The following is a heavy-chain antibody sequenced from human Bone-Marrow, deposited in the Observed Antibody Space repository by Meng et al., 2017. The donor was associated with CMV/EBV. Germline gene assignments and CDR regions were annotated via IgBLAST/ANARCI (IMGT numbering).Heavy chain of an antibody. CDR3: ARRMVDY. CDR1: GLSFSRYW. Sequence: GGSLRLSCTASGLSFSRYWMTWVRQAPGKGLEWVANIKEDGGEKYYVDSVKSRFTISRDKAKNSVYLQMNSLRAEETAVYYCARRMVDYWGQGTLVTVSS. CDR2: IKEDGGEK. D-gene: IGHD2-15*01. V-gene: IGHV3-7*01. J-gene: IGHJ4*02.